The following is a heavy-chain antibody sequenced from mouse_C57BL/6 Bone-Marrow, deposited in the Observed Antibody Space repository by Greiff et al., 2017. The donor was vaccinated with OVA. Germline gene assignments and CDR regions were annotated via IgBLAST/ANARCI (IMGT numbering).Heavy chain of an antibody. CDR3: ARDYYGSSDY. CDR2: ISYDGSN. V-gene: IGHV3-6*01. Sequence: EVQLQESGPGLVKPSQSLSLTCSVTGYSITSGYYWNWIRQSPGNQLEWVGYISYDGSNNYNPSLKNRITITIDTSKNQLFLKFNSVTTEDTATYYCARDYYGSSDYWGQGTTLTVSS. CDR1: GYSITSGYY. J-gene: IGHJ2*01. D-gene: IGHD1-1*01.